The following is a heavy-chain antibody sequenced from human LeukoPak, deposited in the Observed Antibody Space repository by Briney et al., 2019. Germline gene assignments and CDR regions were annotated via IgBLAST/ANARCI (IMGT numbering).Heavy chain of an antibody. D-gene: IGHD6-19*01. V-gene: IGHV4-39*07. Sequence: SETLSLTCTVSGGSISSSSYYWGWIRQPPGKGLEWIGSIYYSGSTFDNPSLKSRATISVDKSRNQFSLKLSSVTAADTAVYYCASNQWPSWYFDLWGRGTLVTVSS. CDR3: ASNQWPSWYFDL. J-gene: IGHJ2*01. CDR2: IYYSGST. CDR1: GGSISSSSYY.